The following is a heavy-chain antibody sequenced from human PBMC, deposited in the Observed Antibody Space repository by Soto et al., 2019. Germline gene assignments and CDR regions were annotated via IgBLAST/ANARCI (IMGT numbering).Heavy chain of an antibody. V-gene: IGHV4-30-2*01. CDR1: GGSMSSGNYA. CDR3: VREGNGFDY. J-gene: IGHJ4*02. D-gene: IGHD1-1*01. Sequence: QLQLQESGSGLVKPSQTLSLTCAVSGGSMSSGNYAWSWIRQPPGKGLEWIGDIYPSGTTYYNPPVKSRVTISVDRSTNQFSLKLNAVTDADTAVYYCVREGNGFDYWGQVTLVTVSS. CDR2: IYPSGTT.